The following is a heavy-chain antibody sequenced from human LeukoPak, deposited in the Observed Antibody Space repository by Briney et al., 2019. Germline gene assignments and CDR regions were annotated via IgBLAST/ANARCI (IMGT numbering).Heavy chain of an antibody. CDR2: VYHTGIA. J-gene: IGHJ4*02. V-gene: IGHV4-30-4*01. CDR3: ARGGGDGYNSPLDY. Sequence: SETLSLTCTVSGASISSNEFYWSWMRQSPGKGLEWIAYVYHTGIAHYNPSVKSRVTISVDTAKNQFSLKLSSVTAADTAVYYCARGGGDGYNSPLDYWGQGTLVTVSS. CDR1: GASISSNEFY. D-gene: IGHD5-24*01.